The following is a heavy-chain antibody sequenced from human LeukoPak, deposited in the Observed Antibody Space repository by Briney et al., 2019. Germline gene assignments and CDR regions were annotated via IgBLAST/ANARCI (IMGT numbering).Heavy chain of an antibody. J-gene: IGHJ4*02. D-gene: IGHD3-22*01. CDR1: GGSFGGYY. V-gene: IGHV4-34*01. CDR3: ASSSGYYSSFGYFDY. Sequence: PSETLSLTCAVYGGSFGGYYWSWIRQPPGKGLEWIGEINHSGSTNYNPSLKSRVTISVDTSKNQFSLKLSSVTAADTAVYYCASSSGYYSSFGYFDYWGQGTLVTVSS. CDR2: INHSGST.